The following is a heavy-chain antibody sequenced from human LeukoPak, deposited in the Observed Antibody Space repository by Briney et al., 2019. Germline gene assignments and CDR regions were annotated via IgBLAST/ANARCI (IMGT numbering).Heavy chain of an antibody. CDR1: GGSISNSGYY. J-gene: IGHJ4*02. V-gene: IGHV4-39*07. CDR3: ARESRGYNSGLFDY. D-gene: IGHD5-24*01. CDR2: IYYSGST. Sequence: SETLSLTCTVSGGSISNSGYYWGWIRQPPGKGLEWIGNIYYSGSTRHNPSLKSRVDISVDTSRNEFSLKLSSVTAADTAVYYCARESRGYNSGLFDYWGQGTLVTVSS.